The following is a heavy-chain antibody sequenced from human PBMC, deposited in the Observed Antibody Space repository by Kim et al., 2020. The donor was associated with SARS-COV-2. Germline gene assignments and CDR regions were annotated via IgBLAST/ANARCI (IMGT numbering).Heavy chain of an antibody. CDR3: AKSPGPVAGKEGDAFDI. CDR1: GFTFDDYA. CDR2: ITWNSGSI. J-gene: IGHJ3*02. D-gene: IGHD6-19*01. V-gene: IGHV3-9*01. Sequence: GGSLRLSCAASGFTFDDYAMHWVRQAPGKGLEWVSGITWNSGSIGYADSVKGRFTISRDNAKNSLYLQMNSLRAEDTALYYCAKSPGPVAGKEGDAFDIWGQGKMVTVSS.